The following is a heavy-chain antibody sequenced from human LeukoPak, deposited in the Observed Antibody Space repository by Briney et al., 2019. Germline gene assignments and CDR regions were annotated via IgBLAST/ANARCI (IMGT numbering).Heavy chain of an antibody. V-gene: IGHV3-30*03. J-gene: IGHJ6*02. Sequence: GGSLRLSCVASGFTLSTYGMHWVRQAPGKGLEWVAVMSHDGSIEKYAGSVKGRFTISRDNSKKTLFLQMNSLRSDDAAVYYCARAKIIQSITHMDVWGQGTTVTVSS. CDR1: GFTLSTYG. CDR3: ARAKIIQSITHMDV. D-gene: IGHD5-18*01. CDR2: MSHDGSIE.